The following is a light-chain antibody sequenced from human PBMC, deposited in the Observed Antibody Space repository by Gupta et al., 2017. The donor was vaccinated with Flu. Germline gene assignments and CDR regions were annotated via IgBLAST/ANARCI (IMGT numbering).Light chain of an antibody. CDR3: SSYTSSNSLE. CDR2: EVI. CDR1: SSDVGGYNY. Sequence: QSALTQPASVSGSPGQSITISCTGTSSDVGGYNYVSWYQHHPGKAPKLMIYEVINRPSGVSNRFSGSQSGNTASLTISGLQAEDEADYYCSSYTSSNSLEFGGGTKLTVL. J-gene: IGLJ3*02. V-gene: IGLV2-14*01.